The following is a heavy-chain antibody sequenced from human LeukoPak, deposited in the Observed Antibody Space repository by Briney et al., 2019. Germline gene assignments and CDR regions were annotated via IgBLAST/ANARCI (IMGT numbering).Heavy chain of an antibody. J-gene: IGHJ4*02. D-gene: IGHD6-13*01. CDR3: ARDAAAGTGIFDY. V-gene: IGHV6-1*01. Sequence: SQTVSLTCAISGDSVSSNSAVWHSIRQSPSRGLEWLGRTYYRSKWYNDYAVSVKSRITINPDTSKNQFSLQLNSVTPEDTAVYYCARDAAAGTGIFDYWGQGTLVTVSS. CDR2: TYYRSKWYN. CDR1: GDSVSSNSAV.